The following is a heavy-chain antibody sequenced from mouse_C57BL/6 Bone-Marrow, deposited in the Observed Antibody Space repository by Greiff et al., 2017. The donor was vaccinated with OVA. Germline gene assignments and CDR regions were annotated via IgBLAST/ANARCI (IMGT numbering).Heavy chain of an antibody. CDR1: GYTFTSYT. D-gene: IGHD2-4*01. J-gene: IGHJ1*03. V-gene: IGHV1-4*01. Sequence: QVQLQHSGAELARPGASVKMSCKASGYTFTSYTMHWVKQRPGQGLEWIGYINPSSGYTKYNQKFKDKATLNADKSSSTAYMQLRSLTSEYSAVYNSARYDYDWYVDVWGTGTTVTVTS. CDR3: ARYDYDWYVDV. CDR2: INPSSGYT.